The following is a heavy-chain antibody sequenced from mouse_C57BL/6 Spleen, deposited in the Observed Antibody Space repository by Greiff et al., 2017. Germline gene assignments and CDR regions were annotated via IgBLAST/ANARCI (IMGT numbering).Heavy chain of an antibody. CDR2: ISDGGSYT. CDR1: GFTFSSYA. D-gene: IGHD2-5*01. J-gene: IGHJ3*01. Sequence: EVKLVESGGGLVKPGGSLKLSCAASGFTFSSYAMSWVRQTPEKRLEWVATISDGGSYTYYPDNVKGRFTIAKDNAKNNLYLQMSHLKSEDTAMYYCARDYSKGSYWGQGTLVTVSA. V-gene: IGHV5-4*01. CDR3: ARDYSKGSY.